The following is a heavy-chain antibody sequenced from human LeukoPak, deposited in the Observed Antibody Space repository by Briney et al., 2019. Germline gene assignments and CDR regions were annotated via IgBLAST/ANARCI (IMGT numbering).Heavy chain of an antibody. V-gene: IGHV4-4*07. Sequence: PSETLSLTCTVSGGSISSYYWSWIRQPAGKGLESIGHISTSGSTNYNPSLKSRVTMSVDTSKNQFSLKLSSVTAADTAVYYCARELRYYYMDVWGKGTTVTISS. J-gene: IGHJ6*03. CDR2: ISTSGST. CDR1: GGSISSYY. CDR3: ARELRYYYMDV.